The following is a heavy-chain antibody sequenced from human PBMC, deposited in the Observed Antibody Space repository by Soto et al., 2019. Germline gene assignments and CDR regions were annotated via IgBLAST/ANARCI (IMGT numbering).Heavy chain of an antibody. D-gene: IGHD5-12*01. CDR1: VASLRGPENY. V-gene: IGHV4-39*01. J-gene: IGHJ6*02. Sequence: QLQLQESGPSRVKPSEPLPLTSSTPVASLRGPENYWAWIRQPPGRGRELIGISYYSGNTHYNPSLKSRVSISVDTSKNQFSLNLRYVTAADTAVYYCARRVDAPRYFGMDVWGQGSTVTASS. CDR3: ARRVDAPRYFGMDV. CDR2: SYYSGNT.